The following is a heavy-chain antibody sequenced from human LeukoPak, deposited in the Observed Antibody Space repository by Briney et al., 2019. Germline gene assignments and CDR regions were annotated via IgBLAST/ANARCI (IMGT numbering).Heavy chain of an antibody. CDR3: ARRNYVWGSYRPDDAFDI. D-gene: IGHD3-16*02. CDR1: GYTFTSYA. V-gene: IGHV1-3*01. Sequence: VASVKVSCKASGYTFTSYAMHWVRQAPGQRLEWTGWINAGNGNTKYSQKFQGRVTITRDTSASTAYMELSSLRSEDTAVYYCARRNYVWGSYRPDDAFDIWGQGTMVTVSS. CDR2: INAGNGNT. J-gene: IGHJ3*02.